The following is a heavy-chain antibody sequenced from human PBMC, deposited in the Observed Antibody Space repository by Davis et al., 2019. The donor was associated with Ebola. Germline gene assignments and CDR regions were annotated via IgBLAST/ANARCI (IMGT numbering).Heavy chain of an antibody. D-gene: IGHD2-2*01. CDR3: ASRSSTSCYCLDY. Sequence: GGSLRLSCAASGFTFSSNYMSWVRQAPGKGLEWVSVIYSGGSTYYADSVKGRFTISRHNSKNTLYLQMNSLRAEDTAVYYCASRSSTSCYCLDYWGQGTLVTVSS. CDR1: GFTFSSNY. CDR2: IYSGGST. J-gene: IGHJ4*02. V-gene: IGHV3-53*04.